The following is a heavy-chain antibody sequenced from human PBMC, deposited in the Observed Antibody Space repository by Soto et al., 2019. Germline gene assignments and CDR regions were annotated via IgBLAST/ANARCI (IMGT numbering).Heavy chain of an antibody. J-gene: IGHJ5*02. CDR1: GGSFSGYY. D-gene: IGHD3-3*01. Sequence: PLETLSLTCAVYGGSFSGYYWSWIRQPPGKGLEWIGEINHSGSTNYNPSLKSRVTISADTSKNQFSLKLSSVTAADTAVYYRAMSSSSYDFWSGYWRSENAFDPWGQGTLVTVSS. CDR2: INHSGST. V-gene: IGHV4-34*01. CDR3: AMSSSSYDFWSGYWRSENAFDP.